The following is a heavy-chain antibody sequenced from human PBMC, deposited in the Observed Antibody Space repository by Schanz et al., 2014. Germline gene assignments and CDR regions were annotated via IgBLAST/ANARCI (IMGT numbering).Heavy chain of an antibody. J-gene: IGHJ4*02. V-gene: IGHV3-74*02. CDR2: IKSDGSST. CDR1: GFTFSSYW. CDR3: AKYRGYYRVSGSYRELEY. Sequence: VQLVESGGGVVQPGRSLRLSCAASGFTFSSYWMHWVRQVPGKGLVWVSRIKSDGSSTSYADSVKGRFTISRDNAKNTLYLQMNSLRPEDTAVYYCAKYRGYYRVSGSYRELEYWGQGTLVTVSS. D-gene: IGHD3-10*01.